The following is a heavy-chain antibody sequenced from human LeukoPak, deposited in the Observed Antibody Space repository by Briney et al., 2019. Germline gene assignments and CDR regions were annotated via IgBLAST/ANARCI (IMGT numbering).Heavy chain of an antibody. Sequence: ASVKVSCKAFGYTFTSYYMDWVRQAPGQGLEWVGIINPSGGSTSYAQKFQGRVTMTRDTSTSTVYMELSSLRSEDTAVYYCARGIALDFDYWGQGTLVTVSS. J-gene: IGHJ4*02. CDR2: INPSGGST. V-gene: IGHV1-46*03. CDR1: GYTFTSYY. D-gene: IGHD6-13*01. CDR3: ARGIALDFDY.